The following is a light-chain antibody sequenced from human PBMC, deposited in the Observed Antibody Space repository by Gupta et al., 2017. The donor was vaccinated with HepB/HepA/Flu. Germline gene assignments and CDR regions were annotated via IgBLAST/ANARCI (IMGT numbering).Light chain of an antibody. CDR1: SGDVGGYDS. CDR2: DVS. CDR3: SSFTSTGILVV. Sequence: QSALTQPASVSGSPGQSIPVSCTGSSGDVGGYDSVSWYRQHPGKAPQLLIYDVSNRPSGISNRFSGSKSGNTASLTISGLQAEDEADYYCSSFTSTGILVVFGGGTKLTVL. V-gene: IGLV2-14*01. J-gene: IGLJ2*01.